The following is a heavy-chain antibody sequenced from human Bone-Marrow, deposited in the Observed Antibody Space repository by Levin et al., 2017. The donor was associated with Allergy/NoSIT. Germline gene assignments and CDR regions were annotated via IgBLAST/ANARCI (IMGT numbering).Heavy chain of an antibody. CDR3: AKGHYYDTRGSYSYLEY. V-gene: IGHV3-30*18. D-gene: IGHD3-22*01. CDR2: ISYDGNDE. CDR1: GFSFSTYG. Sequence: GGSLRLSCAASGFSFSTYGMQWVRQAPGKGLEWVAVISYDGNDEYYADSVKGRFTISRDNSRNILYLQMDSLRAEDTAVYYCAKGHYYDTRGSYSYLEYWGQGTRVTVSS. J-gene: IGHJ4*02.